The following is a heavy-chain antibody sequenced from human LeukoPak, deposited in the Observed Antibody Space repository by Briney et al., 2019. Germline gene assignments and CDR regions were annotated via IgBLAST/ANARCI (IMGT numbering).Heavy chain of an antibody. Sequence: GGSLRPSCVASGFTFSSYGMHWVRQAPGKGLEWVAFIRYDGSNKYYADSVKGRFTISRDNSKNTLYLQMNSLRAEDTAVYYCGKARWEWLLRWVLVVGGKGTTVSVS. CDR1: GFTFSSYG. CDR3: GKARWEWLLRWVLVV. J-gene: IGHJ6*03. V-gene: IGHV3-30*02. CDR2: IRYDGSNK. D-gene: IGHD3-3*01.